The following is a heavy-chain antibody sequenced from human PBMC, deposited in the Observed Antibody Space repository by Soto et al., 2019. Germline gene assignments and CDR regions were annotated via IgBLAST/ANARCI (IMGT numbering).Heavy chain of an antibody. Sequence: ASVKVSCKASGGTFSSYAISWVRQAPGQGLEWMGGIIPIFGTANYAQKFQGRVTITADESTSTAYMELSSLRSEDTDVYYCASRRNTVVTHWFDPWGQGTLVTVSS. CDR2: IIPIFGTA. D-gene: IGHD2-21*02. CDR1: GGTFSSYA. CDR3: ASRRNTVVTHWFDP. J-gene: IGHJ5*02. V-gene: IGHV1-69*13.